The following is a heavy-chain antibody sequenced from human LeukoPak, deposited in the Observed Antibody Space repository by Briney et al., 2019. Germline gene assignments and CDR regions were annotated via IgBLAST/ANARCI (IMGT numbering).Heavy chain of an antibody. D-gene: IGHD3-22*01. CDR2: ISTSDRT. CDR1: GDSISRGLYY. V-gene: IGHV4-61*02. J-gene: IGHJ6*03. Sequence: SETLSLTCTVSGDSISRGLYYWNWIRQPAGKGLEWIGRISTSDRTDYNPSLKSRVTISVATSRNQFSLKLSSVTASDTAMYYCARRKKGEGYESRGHSSFSPYYYMDVWGKGTTVTISS. CDR3: ARRKKGEGYESRGHSSFSPYYYMDV.